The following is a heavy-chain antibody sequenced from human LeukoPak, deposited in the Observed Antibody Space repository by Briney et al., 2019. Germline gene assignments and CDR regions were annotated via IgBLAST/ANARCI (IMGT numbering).Heavy chain of an antibody. J-gene: IGHJ6*04. V-gene: IGHV3-74*01. D-gene: IGHD6-13*01. CDR1: GFTFSSYW. Sequence: GGSLRLSCAASGFTFSSYWMHWVRQAPGKGLVGVSRINSDGSSKSYADFVKGRFPIYRDNAKNTLYLQMNSLRAEDTAVYYCARVHTAQLAPGVYYYYGMDVWGKGTPVTVSS. CDR2: INSDGSSK. CDR3: ARVHTAQLAPGVYYYYGMDV.